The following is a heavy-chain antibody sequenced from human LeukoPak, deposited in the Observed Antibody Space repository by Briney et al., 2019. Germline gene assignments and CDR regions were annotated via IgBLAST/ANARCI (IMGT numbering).Heavy chain of an antibody. CDR1: GGTFSSYA. CDR3: AREVAAPPYYYYYYMDV. CDR2: IIPIFGTA. D-gene: IGHD2-15*01. J-gene: IGHJ6*03. Sequence: SVKVSCKASGGTFSSYAISWVRQAPGQGLEWMGGIIPIFGTANYAQKFQGRVTITADKSTSTAYMELSSLRSEDTAVYYCAREVAAPPYYYYYYMDVWGKGTTVTISS. V-gene: IGHV1-69*06.